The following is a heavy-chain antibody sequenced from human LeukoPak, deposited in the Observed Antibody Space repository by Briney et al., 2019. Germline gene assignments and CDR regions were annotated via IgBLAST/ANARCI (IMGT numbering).Heavy chain of an antibody. Sequence: GASVKVSCKASGYTFTGYYMHWVRQAPGQGLEWMGWINPNSGGTNYAQKFQGRVTMTRDTSISTAYMELSRLRSDDTAVYYCARVLRATVVTRWEYWGQGTLVTVSS. D-gene: IGHD4-23*01. J-gene: IGHJ4*02. V-gene: IGHV1-2*02. CDR1: GYTFTGYY. CDR3: ARVLRATVVTRWEY. CDR2: INPNSGGT.